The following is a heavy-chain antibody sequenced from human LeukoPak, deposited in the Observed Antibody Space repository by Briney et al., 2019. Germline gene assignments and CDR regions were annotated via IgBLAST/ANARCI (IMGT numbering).Heavy chain of an antibody. CDR2: FGPEHGEI. V-gene: IGHV1-24*01. J-gene: IGHJ4*02. Sequence: GASVKVSCKVSGDTLTELSTHWVRQAPGKGLEWMGGFGPEHGEIIYAQKFQGRVTMTEDTSTDTAYMEVSSLRSEDTAMYYCATGGPRDLLKYWGQGTLVTVSS. D-gene: IGHD2-15*01. CDR1: GDTLTELS. CDR3: ATGGPRDLLKY.